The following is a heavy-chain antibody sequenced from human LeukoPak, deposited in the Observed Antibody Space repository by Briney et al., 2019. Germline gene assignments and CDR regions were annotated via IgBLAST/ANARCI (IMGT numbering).Heavy chain of an antibody. D-gene: IGHD2-2*01. J-gene: IGHJ4*02. Sequence: GASVKVSCKASGGTFSSYAISWVRQAPGQGLEWMGGIIPIFGTANYAQKFQGRVTITADKSTSTAYMELSSLRSEDTAVYYCAGVVVPAASFNFDYWGQGTLATVSS. CDR3: AGVVVPAASFNFDY. CDR1: GGTFSSYA. V-gene: IGHV1-69*06. CDR2: IIPIFGTA.